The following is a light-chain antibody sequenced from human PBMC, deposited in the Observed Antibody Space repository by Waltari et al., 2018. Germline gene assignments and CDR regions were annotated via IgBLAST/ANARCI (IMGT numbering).Light chain of an antibody. Sequence: EIVLTQSPGTLSLSPGESGTLPCRASQGVSRFLAWYQQKPGQAPRLLIYGASTRATGIPDRFSGSGSGTDFSLTISRLEPEDFAVYYCQKYDRLPATFGQGTKVEIK. CDR1: QGVSRF. V-gene: IGKV3-20*01. J-gene: IGKJ1*01. CDR3: QKYDRLPAT. CDR2: GAS.